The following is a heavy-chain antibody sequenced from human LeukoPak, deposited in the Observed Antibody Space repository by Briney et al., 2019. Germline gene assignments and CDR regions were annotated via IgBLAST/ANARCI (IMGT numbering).Heavy chain of an antibody. CDR3: ATARRGGTMGGSYFYGMDG. CDR2: IYYSGST. D-gene: IGHD3-10*01. CDR1: GGSVSSGSYY. J-gene: IGHJ6*04. V-gene: IGHV4-61*01. Sequence: SETLSLTCTVSGGSVSSGSYYWSWIRQPPGKGLEWIGYIYYSGSTNYNPSLKSRVTISVDTSKNQFSLKLSSVAGADTAVYYCATARRGGTMGGSYFYGMDGWGKETTVTVSS.